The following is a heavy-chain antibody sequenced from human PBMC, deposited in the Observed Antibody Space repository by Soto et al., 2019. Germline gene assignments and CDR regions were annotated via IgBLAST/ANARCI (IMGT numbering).Heavy chain of an antibody. Sequence: SVKVSCKASGYLFTYRYLYWGRQAPGQALEWMGWIIPYNGNTNYAQKFQDRFSITRESSLSTVYMELRSLRSDDTGMYYCARHALADDGYHHLDSWGQGTLVTVSS. D-gene: IGHD5-18*01. CDR1: GYLFTYRY. CDR3: ARHALADDGYHHLDS. V-gene: IGHV1-45*02. CDR2: IIPYNGNT. J-gene: IGHJ5*01.